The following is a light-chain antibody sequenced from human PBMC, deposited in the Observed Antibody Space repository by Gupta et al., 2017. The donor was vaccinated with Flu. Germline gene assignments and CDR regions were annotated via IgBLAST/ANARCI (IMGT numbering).Light chain of an antibody. CDR1: NSNIGRDF. CDR2: KND. J-gene: IGLJ1*01. Sequence: SNSNIGRDFIHWLQQVPGTAPKLLIYKNDQRPSGVPARFSGSKSGTSASLAISGLRSEDEADYYCVTWDVNLSAYAFGTGTKVTVL. V-gene: IGLV1-47*01. CDR3: VTWDVNLSAYA.